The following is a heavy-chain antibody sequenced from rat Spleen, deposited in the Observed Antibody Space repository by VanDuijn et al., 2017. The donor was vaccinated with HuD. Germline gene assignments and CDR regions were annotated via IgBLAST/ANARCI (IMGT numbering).Heavy chain of an antibody. CDR1: GLSLTSNS. V-gene: IGHV2-47*01. J-gene: IGHJ2*01. Sequence: QVQLKESGPGLVQPSQTLSLTCTVSGLSLTSNSVRWIRQPPGKGLEWMGVMWSNGGTDYNSAIKSRLSISRDTSKSQVFLKMNSLQSEDTAMYFCAIRGRTYWGQGVMVTVSS. CDR3: AIRGRTY. CDR2: MWSNGGT.